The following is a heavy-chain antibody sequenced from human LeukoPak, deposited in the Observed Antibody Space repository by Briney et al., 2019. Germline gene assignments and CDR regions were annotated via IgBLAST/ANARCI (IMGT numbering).Heavy chain of an antibody. Sequence: GGSLRLSCTTSGFNFSSTWMSWLRQTPGKGLVWVSRIKNNGSSATYAESVKGRFTISRNNARNTLYLQMNSLRVDDTAVYYCAESDWFDPWGRGTLVTVSS. CDR2: IKNNGSSA. J-gene: IGHJ5*02. CDR3: AESDWFDP. V-gene: IGHV3-74*01. CDR1: GFNFSSTW.